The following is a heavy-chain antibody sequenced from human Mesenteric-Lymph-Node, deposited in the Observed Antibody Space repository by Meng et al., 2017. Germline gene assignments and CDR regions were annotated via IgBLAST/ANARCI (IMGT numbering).Heavy chain of an antibody. Sequence: GGSLRLSCAASGFTFSSYAMHWVRQAPGKGLEWVAVISYDGSNKYYADSVKGRFTISRDNSKNTLYLQMNSLRAEDTAVYYCARDQMCTVTTCGGFDYWGQGTLVTVSS. D-gene: IGHD4-17*01. CDR1: GFTFSSYA. V-gene: IGHV3-30*01. CDR2: ISYDGSNK. CDR3: ARDQMCTVTTCGGFDY. J-gene: IGHJ4*02.